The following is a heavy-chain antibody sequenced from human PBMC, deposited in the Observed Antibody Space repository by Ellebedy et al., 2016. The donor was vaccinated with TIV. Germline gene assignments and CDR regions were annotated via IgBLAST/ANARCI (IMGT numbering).Heavy chain of an antibody. CDR2: IYSGGST. CDR1: GFTFSSYS. CDR3: ARGGLTAASDY. Sequence: GGSLRLSCAASGFTFSSYSMNWVRQAPGKGLEWVSVIYSGGSTYYADSVKGRYTISRDNAKNTLYLQMNSLRAEDTAVYYCARGGLTAASDYWGQGTLVTVSS. V-gene: IGHV3-66*01. J-gene: IGHJ4*02. D-gene: IGHD2-2*01.